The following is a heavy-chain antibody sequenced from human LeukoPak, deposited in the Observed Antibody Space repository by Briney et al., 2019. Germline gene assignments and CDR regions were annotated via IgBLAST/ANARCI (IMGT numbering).Heavy chain of an antibody. CDR3: ARGSNYYDSSGYDPHFDY. J-gene: IGHJ4*02. Sequence: SETLSLTCAVYGASFSGYYWSWIRQPPGKGLEWIGEINHSGSTNYNPSLKSRVTISVDTSKNQFSLKLSSVTAADTAVYYCARGSNYYDSSGYDPHFDYWGQGTLVTVSS. D-gene: IGHD3-22*01. CDR1: GASFSGYY. CDR2: INHSGST. V-gene: IGHV4-34*01.